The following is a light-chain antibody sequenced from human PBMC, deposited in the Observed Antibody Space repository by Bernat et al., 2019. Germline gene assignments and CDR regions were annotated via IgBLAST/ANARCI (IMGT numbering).Light chain of an antibody. J-gene: IGLJ1*01. CDR3: AAWDDSLSAHYV. CDR1: GSNIGSNY. CDR2: SNN. Sequence: QSVLTQPPSASGTPGQRVTISCSGSGSNIGSNYVYWYQQLPGTAPKLLIYSNNQRPSGVPDRFSGSKSGTSASLAISGLRSEDEADYYCAAWDDSLSAHYVFGTGTKVTVL. V-gene: IGLV1-47*02.